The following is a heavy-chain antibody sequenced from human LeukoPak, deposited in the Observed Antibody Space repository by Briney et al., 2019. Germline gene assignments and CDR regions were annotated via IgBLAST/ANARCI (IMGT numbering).Heavy chain of an antibody. V-gene: IGHV4-39*01. D-gene: IGHD3-22*01. CDR3: ARQGKHYDSSGYGRLNAFDI. Sequence: KPSETLSLTCTVSGDSIISRNHYWDWIRQPPGKGLEGIGSTYYSGSTYYNPTLKSGITIYVDTSKNQFSLKLSSVTATDTAVYYCARQGKHYDSSGYGRLNAFDIWGQGTMVTVSS. CDR2: TYYSGST. J-gene: IGHJ3*02. CDR1: GDSIISRNHY.